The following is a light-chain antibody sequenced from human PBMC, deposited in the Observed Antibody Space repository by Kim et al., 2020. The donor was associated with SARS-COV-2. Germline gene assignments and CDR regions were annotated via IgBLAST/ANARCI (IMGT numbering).Light chain of an antibody. CDR3: LQHKSEPWT. Sequence: TSVGDRVTITCRASQGISNYLVWFQQKPGKAPKRLIYAASSLQSGVPSRFCGSGSGTEFTLTISSLQPEDSATYYCLQHKSEPWTFGQGTKVDIK. CDR2: AAS. CDR1: QGISNY. J-gene: IGKJ1*01. V-gene: IGKV1-17*03.